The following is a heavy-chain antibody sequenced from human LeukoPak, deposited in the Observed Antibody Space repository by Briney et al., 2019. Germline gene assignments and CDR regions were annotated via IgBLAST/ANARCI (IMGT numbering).Heavy chain of an antibody. CDR3: AKPPNSFYDF. Sequence: PGGSLRLSCAASGFTFSSYAMSWVRQAPGKGLEWVSAISGSGGSTYYADSVKGRYTISRDNSKNTLYLQMTSLRAEDTALYYWAKPPNSFYDFWGRGPLVTVS. V-gene: IGHV3-23*01. J-gene: IGHJ4*02. CDR1: GFTFSSYA. CDR2: ISGSGGST. D-gene: IGHD1/OR15-1a*01.